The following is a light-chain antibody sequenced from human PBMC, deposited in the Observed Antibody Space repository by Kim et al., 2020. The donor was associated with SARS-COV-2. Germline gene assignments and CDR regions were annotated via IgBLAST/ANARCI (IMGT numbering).Light chain of an antibody. Sequence: SLSPGERATLSCRASQSVSSDLAWYQQKPGQAPRLLIYDASNRATGIPARFSGSGSGTDFTLTISSLEPEDFAVYYCQQRSNWVTFGGGTKVDIK. J-gene: IGKJ4*01. CDR3: QQRSNWVT. V-gene: IGKV3-11*01. CDR2: DAS. CDR1: QSVSSD.